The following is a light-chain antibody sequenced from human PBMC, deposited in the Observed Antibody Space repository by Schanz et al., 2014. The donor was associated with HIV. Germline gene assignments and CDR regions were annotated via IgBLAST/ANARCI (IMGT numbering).Light chain of an antibody. CDR1: QSVSNW. Sequence: DIQMTQSPSTLSASVGDTVTITCRASQSVSNWLAWYQQKLGKAPNLLIYKASTLKSGIPSRFSGSGSGTEFTLTINSLQPDDFATYYCQQYNTYWTFGQGTKVEIK. CDR3: QQYNTYWT. CDR2: KAS. V-gene: IGKV1-5*03. J-gene: IGKJ1*01.